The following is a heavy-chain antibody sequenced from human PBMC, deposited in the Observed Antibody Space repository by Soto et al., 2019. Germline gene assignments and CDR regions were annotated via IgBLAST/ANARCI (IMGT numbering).Heavy chain of an antibody. J-gene: IGHJ2*01. CDR3: ARARFAGYNWNQVWYFDL. Sequence: QVQLVQSGAEVKKPGSSVKVSCKASGGTFSSYAISWVRQAPGQGLEWMGGIIPIFGTANYAQKFQGRVTITADKSTRTAYMELGSLRSEDTAVYYCARARFAGYNWNQVWYFDLWGRGTLVTVSS. V-gene: IGHV1-69*06. CDR2: IIPIFGTA. D-gene: IGHD1-20*01. CDR1: GGTFSSYA.